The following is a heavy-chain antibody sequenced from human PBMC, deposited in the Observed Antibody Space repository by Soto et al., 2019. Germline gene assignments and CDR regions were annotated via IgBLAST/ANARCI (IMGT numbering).Heavy chain of an antibody. CDR3: ARVTGLGDYGGNSDAFDI. J-gene: IGHJ3*02. Sequence: SEPLSLTCPDSKGSISGYYWRLIRQPPGKGLEWIGYIYYSGSTNYNPSLKSRVTISVDTSKNQFSLKLSSVTAADTAVYYCARVTGLGDYGGNSDAFDIWGQGTMVTVSS. CDR2: IYYSGST. V-gene: IGHV4-59*01. D-gene: IGHD4-17*01. CDR1: KGSISGYY.